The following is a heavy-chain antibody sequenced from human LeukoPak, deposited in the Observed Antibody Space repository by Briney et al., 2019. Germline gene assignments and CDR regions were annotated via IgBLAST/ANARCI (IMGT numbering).Heavy chain of an antibody. CDR1: GGSISSSSYY. CDR3: ARRRTKLRYFDWLKARDRGDAFDI. D-gene: IGHD3-9*01. Sequence: ASETLSLTCTVSGGSISSSSYYWGWIRQPPGKGLEWIGSIYYSGSTYYNPSLKSRVTISVDTSKNQFSLKLSSVTAADTAVYYCARRRTKLRYFDWLKARDRGDAFDIWGQGTMVTVSS. J-gene: IGHJ3*02. CDR2: IYYSGST. V-gene: IGHV4-39*07.